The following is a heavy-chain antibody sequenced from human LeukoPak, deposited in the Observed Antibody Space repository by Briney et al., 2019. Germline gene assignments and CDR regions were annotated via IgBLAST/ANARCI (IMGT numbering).Heavy chain of an antibody. CDR3: ARGGIVGATADAFDI. D-gene: IGHD1-26*01. CDR2: INHSGST. Sequence: SETLSLTCAVYGGSFSGYYWSWIRQPPGKGLEWIGEINHSGSTNYNPPLKSRVTISVDTSKNQFSLKLSSVTAADTAVYYCARGGIVGATADAFDIWGQGTMVTVSS. V-gene: IGHV4-34*01. J-gene: IGHJ3*02. CDR1: GGSFSGYY.